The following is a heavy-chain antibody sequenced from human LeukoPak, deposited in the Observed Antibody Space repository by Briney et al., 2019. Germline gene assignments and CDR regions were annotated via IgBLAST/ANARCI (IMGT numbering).Heavy chain of an antibody. J-gene: IGHJ3*02. CDR2: IVPILGIA. CDR3: ARGLSPNNWNLGAFDI. V-gene: IGHV1-69*04. Sequence: SVTVSCKASGYIFTDYHMHWLRQAPGQGLEWMGRIVPILGIANYAQKFQGRVTITADKSTSTAYMELSSLRSEDTAVYYCARGLSPNNWNLGAFDIWGQGTMVTVSS. CDR1: GYIFTDYH. D-gene: IGHD1-20*01.